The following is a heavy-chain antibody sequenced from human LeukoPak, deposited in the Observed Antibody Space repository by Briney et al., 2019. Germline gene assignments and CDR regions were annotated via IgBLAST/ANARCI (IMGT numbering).Heavy chain of an antibody. CDR1: GFTFNDYP. D-gene: IGHD5-24*01. J-gene: IGHJ4*02. V-gene: IGHV3-43D*03. CDR3: AKDRGHGYNLIDY. Sequence: PGGSLRLSCAASGFTFNDYPMHWVRQAPGKGLEWVSLISWDGGSTYYADSVKGRFTISRDNSKNSLYLQMNSLRADDTALYYCAKDRGHGYNLIDYWGQGTLVTVSS. CDR2: ISWDGGST.